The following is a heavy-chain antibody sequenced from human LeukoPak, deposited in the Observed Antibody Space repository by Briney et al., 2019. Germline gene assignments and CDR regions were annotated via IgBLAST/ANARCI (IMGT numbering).Heavy chain of an antibody. CDR2: ISYDGSNK. CDR1: GFTFNSYG. V-gene: IGHV3-30*18. J-gene: IGHJ4*02. Sequence: GGPLRLSCAASGFTFNSYGMHWVRQAPGKGLEWVAVISYDGSNKYYADSVKGRFTISRDNSKNTLYLQMNSLRAEDTAVYYCANAASGYYFDYWGQGTLVTVSS. CDR3: ANAASGYYFDY. D-gene: IGHD1-26*01.